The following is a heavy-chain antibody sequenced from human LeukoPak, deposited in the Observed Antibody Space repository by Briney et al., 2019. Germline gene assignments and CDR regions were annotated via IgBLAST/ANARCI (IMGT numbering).Heavy chain of an antibody. V-gene: IGHV4-34*01. Sequence: SETLSLTCAVYGGSFSGYYWSWIRQPPGKGLEWIGEINHSGSTNYNPSLKSRVTISVDTSKNQFSLKLSSVTAADTAVYYCASGRGDYDSSGYYYNPPRRYYYFDYWGQGTLVTVS. CDR1: GGSFSGYY. J-gene: IGHJ4*02. CDR2: INHSGST. CDR3: ASGRGDYDSSGYYYNPPRRYYYFDY. D-gene: IGHD3-22*01.